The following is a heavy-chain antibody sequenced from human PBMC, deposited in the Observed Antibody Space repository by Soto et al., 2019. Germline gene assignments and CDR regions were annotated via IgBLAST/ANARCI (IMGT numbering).Heavy chain of an antibody. CDR1: GASISGYY. D-gene: IGHD3-3*01. CDR2: VYYSGST. Sequence: PSETLSLTCTVSGASISGYYWSWIRQPPGKGLEWIGYVYYSGSTNYNPSLKNRVTISVDRSKNQFSLKLSSVTAADTAVYHCARVKGSFAVLISGRDSFDMWGQGTMVT. CDR3: ARVKGSFAVLISGRDSFDM. J-gene: IGHJ3*02. V-gene: IGHV4-59*01.